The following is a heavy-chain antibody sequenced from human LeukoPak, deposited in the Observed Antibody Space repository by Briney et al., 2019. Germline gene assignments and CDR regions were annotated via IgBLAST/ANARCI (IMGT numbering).Heavy chain of an antibody. CDR2: IYYSGST. Sequence: SETLSLTCTVSGGSISTYYWSWIRQPPGKGLEWIGYIYYSGSTYYNPSLKSRVTISVDTSKNQFSLKLNSVTATDTAVYYCARHYGPWGQGTLVTVSS. CDR1: GGSISTYY. J-gene: IGHJ4*02. D-gene: IGHD3-10*01. CDR3: ARHYGP. V-gene: IGHV4-59*08.